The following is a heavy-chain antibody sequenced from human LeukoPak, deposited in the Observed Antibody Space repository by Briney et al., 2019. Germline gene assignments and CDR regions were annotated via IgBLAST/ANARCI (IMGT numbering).Heavy chain of an antibody. D-gene: IGHD6-13*01. CDR3: ARSSQADDY. Sequence: PGGSLRLSCAASGFTFSSYWMHWVRQVPGKGLVWVARINPGGRIITYADSVKGRFTISRDNAKNTLYLQMDGLRAEDTGVYYCARSSQADDYWGQGTLVTVSS. CDR2: INPGGRII. J-gene: IGHJ4*02. CDR1: GFTFSSYW. V-gene: IGHV3-74*01.